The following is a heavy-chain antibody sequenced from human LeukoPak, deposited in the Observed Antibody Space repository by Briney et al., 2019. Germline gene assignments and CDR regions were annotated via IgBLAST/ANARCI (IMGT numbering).Heavy chain of an antibody. V-gene: IGHV1-69*05. D-gene: IGHD6-13*01. CDR2: IIPIFGTA. CDR1: GGTFSSYA. J-gene: IGHJ6*03. Sequence: GASVKVSCKASGGTFSSYAISWVRQAPGQGLEWMGGIIPIFGTANYAQKFQGRVTITTDESTSTAYMELSSLRSEDTAVYYCARGLEQPPYYYYMDVWGKGTTVTVSS. CDR3: ARGLEQPPYYYYMDV.